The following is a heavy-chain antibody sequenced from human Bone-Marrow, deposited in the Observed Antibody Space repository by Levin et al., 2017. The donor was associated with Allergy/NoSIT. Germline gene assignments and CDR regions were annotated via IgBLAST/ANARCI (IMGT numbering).Heavy chain of an antibody. D-gene: IGHD6-13*01. J-gene: IGHJ6*02. CDR2: INHSGTT. Sequence: SCGVYGGSFTSYYWSWIRQPPGKGLEWIGEINHSGTTKYSPSLKSRVTMSVDTSENQISLRLSSVTAADTAVYYCAGAFASAGTDSIYFYYYGVDVWGQGTTVTVSS. V-gene: IGHV4-34*01. CDR1: GGSFTSYY. CDR3: AGAFASAGTDSIYFYYYGVDV.